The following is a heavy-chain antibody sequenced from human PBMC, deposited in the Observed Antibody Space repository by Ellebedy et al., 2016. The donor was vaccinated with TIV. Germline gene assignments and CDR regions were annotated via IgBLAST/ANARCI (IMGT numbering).Heavy chain of an antibody. CDR3: AREDLPDGYSVCDY. V-gene: IGHV1-46*01. Sequence: ASVKVSXXASGYTFSSHYIYWVRQAPGRGLEWMGRINPSGGSTKFAQKFQGRVTLTTDTSTRTVNMELSSLTSDDTAVYYCAREDLPDGYSVCDYWGQGTLVTVSS. D-gene: IGHD5-24*01. CDR2: INPSGGST. CDR1: GYTFSSHY. J-gene: IGHJ4*02.